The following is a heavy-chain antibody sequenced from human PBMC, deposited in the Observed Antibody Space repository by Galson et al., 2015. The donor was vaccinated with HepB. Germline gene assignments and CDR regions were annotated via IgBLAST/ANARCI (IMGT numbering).Heavy chain of an antibody. Sequence: SLRLSCAASGFTFSRYWMSWVRQAPGMGPEWVASIKQDGSEKEYVDSVKGRFTISRDNAKNSLYLQMNSLRAEDTAVYYCAREYYWGQGTLVTVPS. CDR1: GFTFSRYW. J-gene: IGHJ4*02. CDR2: IKQDGSEK. V-gene: IGHV3-7*01. CDR3: AREYY.